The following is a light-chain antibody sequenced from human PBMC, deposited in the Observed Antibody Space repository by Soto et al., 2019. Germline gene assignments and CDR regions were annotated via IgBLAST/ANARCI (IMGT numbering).Light chain of an antibody. Sequence: DIQMTQSPSSLSASVGDRVTITCRASESINRHLNLYQQQPGRAPKLLIYAASSLQNGVPSRFRGGGSGTDFTLIITNLQPEDFATYYCQQSYTALSITFGQGTRLEIK. V-gene: IGKV1-39*01. CDR3: QQSYTALSIT. J-gene: IGKJ5*01. CDR1: ESINRH. CDR2: AAS.